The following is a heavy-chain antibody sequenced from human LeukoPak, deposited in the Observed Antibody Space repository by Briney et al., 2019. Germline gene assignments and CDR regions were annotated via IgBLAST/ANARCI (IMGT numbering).Heavy chain of an antibody. CDR3: ARLGSSSWYGLVY. Sequence: SETLSLTCSVSGYSVSSGYYWGWIRQPPGKGLEWIGEINHSGSTNYNPSLKSRVTISVDTSKNQFSLKLSSVTAADTAVYYCARLGSSSWYGLVYWGQGTLVTVSS. J-gene: IGHJ4*02. CDR1: GYSVSSGYY. CDR2: INHSGST. V-gene: IGHV4-38-2*02. D-gene: IGHD6-13*01.